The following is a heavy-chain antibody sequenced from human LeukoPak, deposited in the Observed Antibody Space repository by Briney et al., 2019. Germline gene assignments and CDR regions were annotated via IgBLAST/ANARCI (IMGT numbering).Heavy chain of an antibody. CDR1: GYTFTGYY. CDR2: IIPILGIA. D-gene: IGHD3-3*01. Sequence: ASVKVSCKASGYTFTGYYMHWVRQAPGQGLEWMGRIIPILGIANYAQKFQGRVTITADKSTSTAYMELSSLRSEDTAVYYCARDWGGYYDFWSGDAGYWGQGTLVTVSS. V-gene: IGHV1-69*04. CDR3: ARDWGGYYDFWSGDAGY. J-gene: IGHJ4*02.